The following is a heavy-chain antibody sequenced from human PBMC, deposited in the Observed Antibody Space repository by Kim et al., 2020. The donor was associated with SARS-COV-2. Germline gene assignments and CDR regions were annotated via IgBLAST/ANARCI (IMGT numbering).Heavy chain of an antibody. CDR3: ARGLDALYYYDSSGYFSDAFDI. V-gene: IGHV3-33*01. Sequence: GGSLRLSCAASGFTFSSYGMHWVRQAPGKGLEWVAVIWYDGSNKYYADSVKGRFTISRDNSKNTLYLQMNSLRAEDTAVYYCARGLDALYYYDSSGYFSDAFDIWGQGTMVTVSS. CDR1: GFTFSSYG. CDR2: IWYDGSNK. J-gene: IGHJ3*02. D-gene: IGHD3-22*01.